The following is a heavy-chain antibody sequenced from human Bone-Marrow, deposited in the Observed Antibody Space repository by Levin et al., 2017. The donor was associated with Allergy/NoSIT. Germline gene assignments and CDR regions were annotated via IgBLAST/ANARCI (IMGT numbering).Heavy chain of an antibody. J-gene: IGHJ5*02. D-gene: IGHD6-6*01. V-gene: IGHV3-23*01. CDR1: GFTFSSYA. Sequence: PGGSLRLSCAASGFTFSSYAMSWVRQAPGKGLEWVSAISGSGGSTYYADSVKGRFTISRDNSKNTLYLQMNSLRAEDTAVYYCAKDSYSSSSDSKRSNWFDPWGQGTLVTVSS. CDR2: ISGSGGST. CDR3: AKDSYSSSSDSKRSNWFDP.